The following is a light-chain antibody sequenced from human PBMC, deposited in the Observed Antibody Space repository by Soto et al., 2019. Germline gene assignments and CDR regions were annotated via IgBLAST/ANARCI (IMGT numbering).Light chain of an antibody. J-gene: IGKJ2*01. CDR3: QQYGSSPPHT. CDR2: GSS. CDR1: QSVSNNY. Sequence: EVVLTQSPGTLSLSPGERATVSCRASQSVSNNYVAWYQQKPGQAPRLLIFGSSDRATGIPDRFSGSGSGTDFTLTISRLEPEDFAVYFCQQYGSSPPHTFGQGTNLVIK. V-gene: IGKV3-20*01.